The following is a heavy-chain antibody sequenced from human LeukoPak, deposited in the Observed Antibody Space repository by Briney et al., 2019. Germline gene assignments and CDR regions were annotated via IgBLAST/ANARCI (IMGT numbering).Heavy chain of an antibody. CDR2: IIPIFGTA. V-gene: IGHV1-69*05. J-gene: IGHJ4*02. CDR1: GGTFSSYA. CDR3: ARGGFVPGRDGYID. D-gene: IGHD5-24*01. Sequence: LVKVSCKASGGTFSSYAISWVRQAPGQGLEWMGGIIPIFGTANYAQKFQGRVTITTDESTSTAYMELSSLRSEDTAVYYCARGGFVPGRDGYIDWGQGTLVTVSS.